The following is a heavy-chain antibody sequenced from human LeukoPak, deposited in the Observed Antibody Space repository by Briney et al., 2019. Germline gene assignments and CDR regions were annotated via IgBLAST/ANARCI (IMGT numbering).Heavy chain of an antibody. J-gene: IGHJ4*02. D-gene: IGHD5-24*01. Sequence: GGSPRLSCAASGFTFSSYEMNWVRQAPGKGLEWVSYISSSGSTIYYADSVKGRFTISRDNAKNSLYLQMNSLRAEDTAVYYCAREGDGYNQDYWGQGTLVTISS. CDR3: AREGDGYNQDY. CDR2: ISSSGSTI. V-gene: IGHV3-48*03. CDR1: GFTFSSYE.